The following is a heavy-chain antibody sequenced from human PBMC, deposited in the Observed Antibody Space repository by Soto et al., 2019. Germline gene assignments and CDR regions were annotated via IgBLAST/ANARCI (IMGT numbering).Heavy chain of an antibody. CDR3: ARARPYYDFWSGFPEPVAYHHDHIDV. CDR2: IYYSGST. D-gene: IGHD3-3*01. Sequence: PSEALSLTWTVSGVSISSGGYYWSWIRQHPGKGLEWIGYIYYSGSTYYNPSLKSRVTISVDTSKNQFSLKLSSVTAADTAVYYCARARPYYDFWSGFPEPVAYHHDHIDVRGQRTTVTGSS. V-gene: IGHV4-31*02. CDR1: GVSISSGGYY. J-gene: IGHJ6*03.